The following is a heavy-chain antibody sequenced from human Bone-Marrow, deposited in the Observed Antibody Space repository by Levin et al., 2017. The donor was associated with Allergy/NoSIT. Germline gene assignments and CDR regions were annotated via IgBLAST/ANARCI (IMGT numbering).Heavy chain of an antibody. Sequence: GGSLRLSCKASGYIFTTYWIGWVRQMPGKGLEWMGIIYPADSDTRYSPSFQGQVTISADKSINTAYLQWRSLKASDTAIYYCAGSYQFSTTNANNWFDPWGLGTLVTVSS. CDR2: IYPADSDT. J-gene: IGHJ5*02. D-gene: IGHD1-26*01. CDR3: AGSYQFSTTNANNWFDP. V-gene: IGHV5-51*01. CDR1: GYIFTTYW.